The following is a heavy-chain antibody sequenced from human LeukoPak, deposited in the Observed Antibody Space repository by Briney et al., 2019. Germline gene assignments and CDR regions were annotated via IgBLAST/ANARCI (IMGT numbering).Heavy chain of an antibody. D-gene: IGHD3-3*01. CDR2: VTTTSDT. J-gene: IGHJ4*02. Sequence: GGSLRLSCAASGFTFSDFHMSWIRQVPGKGLEWVSYVTTTSDTNYADSVQGRFTISRDNAKNSLYLQMNSLRDEDTAVYYCARERRSGTYVDYWARGALVTVSS. CDR1: GFTFSDFH. CDR3: ARERRSGTYVDY. V-gene: IGHV3-11*05.